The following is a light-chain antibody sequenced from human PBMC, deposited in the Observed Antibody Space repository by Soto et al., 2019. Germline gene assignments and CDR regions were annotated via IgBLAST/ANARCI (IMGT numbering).Light chain of an antibody. CDR2: EVS. V-gene: IGLV2-8*01. Sequence: QSALTQPPSASGSPGQSVTISCTGTSSDVGAYKYVSWYQQYPGKAPKLMIYEVSKRPSGVPDRFSGSKSGNTASLAVAGPQAEDEADYDCTSYVGGNIWVVGGGTTLTVL. CDR3: TSYVGGNIWV. CDR1: SSDVGAYKY. J-gene: IGLJ2*01.